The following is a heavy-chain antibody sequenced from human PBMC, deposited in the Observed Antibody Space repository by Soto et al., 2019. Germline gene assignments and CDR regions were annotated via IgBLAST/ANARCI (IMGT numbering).Heavy chain of an antibody. CDR3: VLFKRYCSSTSCLDGWEGDYYYYGMDV. Sequence: GGSLRLSWSASGFTFSSYSMNWVRQGPGKGLKWVSSISSSSSYIYYADSVKVRFTISRDNAKNSLYLQMNSLRAEDTAVYYCVLFKRYCSSTSCLDGWEGDYYYYGMDVWGQGTTVTVSS. CDR1: GFTFSSYS. D-gene: IGHD2-2*01. CDR2: ISSSSSYI. J-gene: IGHJ6*02. V-gene: IGHV3-21*01.